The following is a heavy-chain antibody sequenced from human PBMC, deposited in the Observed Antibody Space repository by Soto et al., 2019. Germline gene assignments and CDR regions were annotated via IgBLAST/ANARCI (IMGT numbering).Heavy chain of an antibody. V-gene: IGHV4-39*01. CDR1: GGSISSSNYY. CDR3: ASPTLGAFDI. Sequence: QLQLQESGPGLVKPSETLSLTCTVSGGSISSSNYYWGWIRQPPGKGLEWIGSIYYSGSTSYNSSLKSRVTISVDTSTNQFSLRLSSVTAADTAVYYCASPTLGAFDIWGQGTMVTVSS. J-gene: IGHJ3*02. D-gene: IGHD3-16*01. CDR2: IYYSGST.